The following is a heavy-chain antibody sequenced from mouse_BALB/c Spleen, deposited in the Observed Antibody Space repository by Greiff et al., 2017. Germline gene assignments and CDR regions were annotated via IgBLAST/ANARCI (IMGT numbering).Heavy chain of an antibody. CDR3: ARYYYGTVDY. J-gene: IGHJ2*01. Sequence: QVQLQQPGAELVKPGASVKLSCKASGYTFTSYWMHWVKQRPGQGLEWIGEIDPSDSYTNYNQKFKGKATLTVDKSSSTAYMQLSSLTSEDSAVYYCARYYYGTVDYWGQGTTLTVSS. CDR2: IDPSDSYT. D-gene: IGHD2-1*01. CDR1: GYTFTSYW. V-gene: IGHV1-69*02.